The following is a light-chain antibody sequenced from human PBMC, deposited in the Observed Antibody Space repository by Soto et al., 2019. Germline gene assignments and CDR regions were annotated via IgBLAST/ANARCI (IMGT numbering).Light chain of an antibody. Sequence: EMVMTQSPASRSVPLGERATLSCRASQSVSSNLACYQQKPGQAPRRPIYSASTRATAIPPRFSGSGSGTEFTLNINSLPSEDFAVYYCPQYHPWPNYTFGQGNQLEIK. CDR2: SAS. CDR1: QSVSSN. V-gene: IGKV3-15*01. CDR3: PQYHPWPNYT. J-gene: IGKJ2*01.